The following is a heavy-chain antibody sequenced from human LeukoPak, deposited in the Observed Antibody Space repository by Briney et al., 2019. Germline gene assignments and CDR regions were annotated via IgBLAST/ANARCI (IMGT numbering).Heavy chain of an antibody. V-gene: IGHV3-23*01. J-gene: IGHJ4*02. CDR2: ISGSGGST. Sequence: GGSLRLSCAASGFTSSSYAMSWVRQAPGKGLEWVSAISGSGGSTYYADSVKGRFAISRDNSKNTLCLQMNSLRAEDTAVYYCAKDPSPYYYDIGGYWGQGTLVTVSS. CDR3: AKDPSPYYYDIGGY. D-gene: IGHD3-22*01. CDR1: GFTSSSYA.